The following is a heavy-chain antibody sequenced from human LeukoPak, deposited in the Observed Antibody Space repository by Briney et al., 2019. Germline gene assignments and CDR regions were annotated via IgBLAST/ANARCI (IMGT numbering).Heavy chain of an antibody. CDR1: GFTFAYYA. V-gene: IGHV3-23*01. CDR3: AKYQALLTYCYGSGSYYGFDI. Sequence: GGSLRLSCAASGFTFAYYAMSWVRQAPGKGLEWVSAIGGSGGNTYSADSVKGRFAISRDNSKNTLYLQMNSLRAEDTAVYYCAKYQALLTYCYGSGSYYGFDIWGQGTMVTVSS. D-gene: IGHD3-10*01. CDR2: IGGSGGNT. J-gene: IGHJ3*02.